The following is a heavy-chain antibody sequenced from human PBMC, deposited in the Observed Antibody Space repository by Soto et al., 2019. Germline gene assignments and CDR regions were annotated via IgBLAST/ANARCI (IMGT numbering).Heavy chain of an antibody. Sequence: ESGGGVVQPGRSLRLSCAASGFTFSSYAMHWVRQAPGKGLEWVAVISYDGSNKYYADSVKGRFTISRDNSKNTLYLQMNSLRAEDTAVYYCARGLTDIVVVPAAIADYYYYYGMDVWGQGTTVTVSS. CDR3: ARGLTDIVVVPAAIADYYYYYGMDV. J-gene: IGHJ6*02. CDR1: GFTFSSYA. CDR2: ISYDGSNK. V-gene: IGHV3-30-3*01. D-gene: IGHD2-2*02.